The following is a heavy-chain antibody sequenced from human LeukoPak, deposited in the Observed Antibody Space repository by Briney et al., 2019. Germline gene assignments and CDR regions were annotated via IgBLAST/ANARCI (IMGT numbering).Heavy chain of an antibody. D-gene: IGHD3-3*02. CDR1: GFTFSNYA. CDR2: ISGTGAVP. J-gene: IGHJ4*02. Sequence: GGTLRLSCAASGFTFSNYAMTWFRQAPGKGLEWVSAISGTGAVPYYADSVKGRFTISRDNSKNTLYLQMNSLRAEDTAVYYCARVGGFSRPFDYWGQGTLVTVSS. V-gene: IGHV3-23*01. CDR3: ARVGGFSRPFDY.